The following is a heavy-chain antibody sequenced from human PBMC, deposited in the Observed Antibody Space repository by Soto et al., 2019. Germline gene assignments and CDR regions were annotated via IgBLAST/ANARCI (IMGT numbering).Heavy chain of an antibody. Sequence: ASVEVSCRASGYTFVNYAMHWVRQAPGQRLEWVGWITVGNGNSRYSENLRGRVAFTRDTFASTAYMELSSLRSEDTSVGDCAREGMYACGWYNKTTYTWYVWGQGTTVTVSS. J-gene: IGHJ6*01. V-gene: IGHV1-3*01. CDR1: GYTFVNYA. CDR2: ITVGNGNS. CDR3: AREGMYACGWYNKTTYTWYV. D-gene: IGHD6-19*01.